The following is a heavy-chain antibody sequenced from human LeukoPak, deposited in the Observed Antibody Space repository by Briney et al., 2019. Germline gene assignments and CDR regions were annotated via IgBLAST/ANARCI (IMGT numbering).Heavy chain of an antibody. Sequence: PGGSLRLSCAASGFTFSSYAMHWVRQAPGKGLEWVAVMSYDGSNKYYADSVKGRFTISRDNSKNTLYLQMNSLRAEDTAVYYCARHVTMVRGVITSFNWFDPWGQGTLVTVSS. V-gene: IGHV3-30*04. CDR2: MSYDGSNK. J-gene: IGHJ5*02. D-gene: IGHD3-10*01. CDR3: ARHVTMVRGVITSFNWFDP. CDR1: GFTFSSYA.